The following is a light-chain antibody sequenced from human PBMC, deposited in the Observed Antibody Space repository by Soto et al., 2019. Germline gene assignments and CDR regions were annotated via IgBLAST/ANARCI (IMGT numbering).Light chain of an antibody. V-gene: IGKV1-39*01. CDR2: AAS. J-gene: IGKJ2*01. Sequence: DIQMTQSPSPLSASVGDRVTITCRASQSITTYLNWYQHKPGKAPKLLVSAASSLQSGVPSRVSGSGSGTDFTLTISSLQPEDSATYYCHHTYSPPYTFGQGTKLEIK. CDR1: QSITTY. CDR3: HHTYSPPYT.